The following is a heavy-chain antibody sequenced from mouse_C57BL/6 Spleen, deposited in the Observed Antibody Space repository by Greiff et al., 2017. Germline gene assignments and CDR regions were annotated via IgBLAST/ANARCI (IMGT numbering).Heavy chain of an antibody. Sequence: VQLQQPGAELVRPGSSVELSCKASGYTFTSYWMDWVKQRPGQGLEWIGNIYPSDSETHYNQKFKDKATLTVDKSSSTAYMQLSSLTSEDSAVYYCARSYYYGSSYYAMDYWGQGTSVTVSS. CDR3: ARSYYYGSSYYAMDY. D-gene: IGHD1-1*01. CDR2: IYPSDSET. J-gene: IGHJ4*01. CDR1: GYTFTSYW. V-gene: IGHV1-61*01.